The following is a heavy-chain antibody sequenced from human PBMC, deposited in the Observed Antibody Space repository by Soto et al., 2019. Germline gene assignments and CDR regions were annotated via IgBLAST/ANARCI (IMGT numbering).Heavy chain of an antibody. D-gene: IGHD3-10*01. V-gene: IGHV4-34*01. Sequence: SETLSLTCAVYGGSFSGYYWSWIRQPPGKGLEWIGEINHSGSTNYNPSLKSRVTISVDTSKNQFSLKLSSVTAADTAVYYCARLPSMVLGGQEYYYYYYGMDVWGQGTTVTVSS. CDR3: ARLPSMVLGGQEYYYYYYGMDV. CDR2: INHSGST. J-gene: IGHJ6*02. CDR1: GGSFSGYY.